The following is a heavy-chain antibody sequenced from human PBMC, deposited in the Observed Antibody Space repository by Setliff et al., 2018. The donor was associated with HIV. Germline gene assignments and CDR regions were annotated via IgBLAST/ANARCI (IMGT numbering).Heavy chain of an antibody. J-gene: IGHJ6*03. V-gene: IGHV1-69*13. CDR1: GGTFNSYG. CDR2: IIPIFDTA. D-gene: IGHD5-18*01. Sequence: GASVKVSCKASGGTFNSYGITWVRQAPGQGLEWMGGIIPIFDTANYAPKFQGRVTITADESTSTAFMELSSLRSEDTAVYYCAKDYSKSSGGSWAYYYYYMDVWGKGTTVTVSS. CDR3: AKDYSKSSGGSWAYYYYYMDV.